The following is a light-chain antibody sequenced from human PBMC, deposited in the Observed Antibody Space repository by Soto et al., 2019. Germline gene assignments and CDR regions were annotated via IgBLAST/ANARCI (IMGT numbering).Light chain of an antibody. CDR1: QIVSSSY. V-gene: IGKV3-20*01. J-gene: IGKJ4*01. Sequence: EIVLTQSPGTLSLSPWERATLSCMASQIVSSSYLAWYQQKPGQAPRLLIYGASNRAACIPDRFSGSGSWTDFTLTIRRLEPEDFAVYYCQQYGSSPLLTFGGGTKVDIK. CDR3: QQYGSSPLLT. CDR2: GAS.